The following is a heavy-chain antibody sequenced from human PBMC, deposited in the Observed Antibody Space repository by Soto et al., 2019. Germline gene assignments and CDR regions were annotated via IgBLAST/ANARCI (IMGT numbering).Heavy chain of an antibody. CDR2: INPSGGST. V-gene: IGHV1-46*01. D-gene: IGHD6-19*01. CDR1: GYTFTSYY. CDR3: ATGTIAVAGYDSRSWFDP. J-gene: IGHJ5*02. Sequence: GASVKVSCKASGYTFTSYYMHWVRQAPGQGLEWMGIINPSGGSTSYAQKFQGRVTMTRDTSTSTVYMELSSLRSEDTAVYYCATGTIAVAGYDSRSWFDPWGQGTLVTVSS.